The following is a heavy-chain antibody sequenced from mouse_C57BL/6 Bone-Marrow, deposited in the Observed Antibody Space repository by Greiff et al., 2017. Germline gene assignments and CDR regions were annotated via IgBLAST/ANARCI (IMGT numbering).Heavy chain of an antibody. CDR2: IYPGDGDT. CDR1: GYAFSSSW. J-gene: IGHJ3*01. D-gene: IGHD2-10*01. CDR3: ARSTYCGIFAY. V-gene: IGHV1-82*01. Sequence: QVQLQQSGPELVKPGASVKISCKASGYAFSSSWMNWVKQRPGKGLEWIGRIYPGDGDTNYNGKLKGKATLTADKSSSTAYMQLSSLTSEDSAVYFCARSTYCGIFAYWGQGTLVTVSA.